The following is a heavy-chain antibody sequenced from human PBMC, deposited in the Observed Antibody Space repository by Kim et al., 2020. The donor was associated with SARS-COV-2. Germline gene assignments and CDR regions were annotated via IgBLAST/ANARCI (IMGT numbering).Heavy chain of an antibody. J-gene: IGHJ5*02. D-gene: IGHD3-3*01. V-gene: IGHV1-2*02. CDR3: AGYGRSGFRWDWFDP. Sequence: QKFQGRVTMTRDTSISTAYMELSRLRSDDTAVYYCAGYGRSGFRWDWFDPWGQGTLVTVSS.